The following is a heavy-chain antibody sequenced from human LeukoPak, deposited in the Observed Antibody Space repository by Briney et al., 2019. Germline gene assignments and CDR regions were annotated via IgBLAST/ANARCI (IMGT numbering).Heavy chain of an antibody. CDR3: ASETIRDAFDI. CDR1: GFTFDDYA. CDR2: ISWNSDSI. Sequence: GGSLRLSCAASGFTFDDYAMHWVRQAPGKGLEWVSGISWNSDSIDYADSVKGRFTISRDNAKNTLYLQMNSLRAEDTAVYYCASETIRDAFDIWGQGTMVTVSS. J-gene: IGHJ3*02. D-gene: IGHD5-12*01. V-gene: IGHV3-9*01.